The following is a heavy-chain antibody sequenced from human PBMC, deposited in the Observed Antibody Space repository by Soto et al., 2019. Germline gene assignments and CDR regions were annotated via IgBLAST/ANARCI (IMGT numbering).Heavy chain of an antibody. V-gene: IGHV3-30*18. CDR1: GFTFSSYG. CDR2: ISYDGSNK. D-gene: IGHD4-17*01. Sequence: GGSLRLSCAASGFTFSSYGMHWVRQAPGKGLEWVAVISYDGSNKYYADSVKGRFTISRDNSKNTLYLQMNSLRAEDTAVYYCAKDLATVTFRSLVKYYYYGMDVWGQGTTVTVSS. CDR3: AKDLATVTFRSLVKYYYYGMDV. J-gene: IGHJ6*02.